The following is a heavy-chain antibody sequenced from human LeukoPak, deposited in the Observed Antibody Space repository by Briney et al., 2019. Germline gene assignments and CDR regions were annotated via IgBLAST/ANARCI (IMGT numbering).Heavy chain of an antibody. CDR1: GYTFTSYG. D-gene: IGHD3-10*01. V-gene: IGHV1-18*01. J-gene: IGHJ5*02. Sequence: ASVKVTCKASGYTFTSYGISWLRPPPGQGMEWMGWISAYNGNTNYAQKLQCRVTMTTDTSTSTAYMELRSLRSDDTTVYYCARAEIDYYGSGSYSIRFDPWGQGTLVTVSS. CDR3: ARAEIDYYGSGSYSIRFDP. CDR2: ISAYNGNT.